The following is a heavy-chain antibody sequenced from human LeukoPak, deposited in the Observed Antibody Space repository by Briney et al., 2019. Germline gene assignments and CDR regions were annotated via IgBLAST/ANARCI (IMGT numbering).Heavy chain of an antibody. CDR3: ARDSSGWYGYFDY. V-gene: IGHV3-30*04. CDR1: GFTFSSYD. J-gene: IGHJ4*02. CDR2: ISYDGSNK. Sequence: GGSLRLSCAASGFTFSSYDMHWVRQAPGKGLEWVAVISYDGSNKYYADSVKGRFTISRDNSKNTLYLQMNSLRAEDTAVYYCARDSSGWYGYFDYCGQGTLVTVSS. D-gene: IGHD6-19*01.